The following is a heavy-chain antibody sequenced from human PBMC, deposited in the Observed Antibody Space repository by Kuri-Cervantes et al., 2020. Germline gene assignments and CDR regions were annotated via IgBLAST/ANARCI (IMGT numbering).Heavy chain of an antibody. V-gene: IGHV1-3*01. D-gene: IGHD3-16*01. CDR3: ALGGEVGWFDP. CDR2: VNAGNGNT. CDR1: GYTFTNYA. J-gene: IGHJ5*02. Sequence: ASVKVSCKASGYTFTNYAIHWVRQAPGQRLEWMGRVNAGNGNTKYSQKFQDRVTITTDTSASTAYMELSRLRSEDTAVYYCALGGEVGWFDPWGQGTLVTVSS.